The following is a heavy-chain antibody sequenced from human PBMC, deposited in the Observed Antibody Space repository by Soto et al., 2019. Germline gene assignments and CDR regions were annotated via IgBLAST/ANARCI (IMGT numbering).Heavy chain of an antibody. CDR1: GYIFTSYD. Sequence: ASVKVSCKASGYIFTSYDINWVRQATGQGLEWMGWMNPNSGNTGYAQKFQGRVTMTRNTSISTAYMKLSSLRSEDTAVYYCARYCSSTSCYPYWYFDLWGRGTLVTVSS. CDR2: MNPNSGNT. D-gene: IGHD2-2*01. CDR3: ARYCSSTSCYPYWYFDL. V-gene: IGHV1-8*01. J-gene: IGHJ2*01.